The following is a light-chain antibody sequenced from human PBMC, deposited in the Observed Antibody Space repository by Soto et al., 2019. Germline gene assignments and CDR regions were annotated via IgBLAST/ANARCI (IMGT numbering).Light chain of an antibody. J-gene: IGKJ4*01. Sequence: DIVLTQSPGTLSLSPGETATLSCRASQSLGSSYLAWYRQKPGPAPRLLVYGASNRATGISDRFSGSGSATDITLTSSSLEADDSAVYYRQPFRPSLTFGGGTKVEI. CDR1: QSLGSSY. CDR3: QPFRPSLT. CDR2: GAS. V-gene: IGKV3-20*01.